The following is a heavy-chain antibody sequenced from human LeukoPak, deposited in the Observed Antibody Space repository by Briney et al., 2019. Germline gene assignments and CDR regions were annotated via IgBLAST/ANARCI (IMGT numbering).Heavy chain of an antibody. CDR2: ISYDGSNK. D-gene: IGHD4-23*01. CDR3: AKEANGGTEESWFDP. CDR1: GFTFSSYG. V-gene: IGHV3-30*18. Sequence: GGSLRLPCAASGFTFSSYGMHWVRQAPGKGLEWVAVISYDGSNKYYADSVKGRFTISRDNSKNTLYLQMNSLRAEDTAVYYCAKEANGGTEESWFDPWGQGTLVTVSS. J-gene: IGHJ5*02.